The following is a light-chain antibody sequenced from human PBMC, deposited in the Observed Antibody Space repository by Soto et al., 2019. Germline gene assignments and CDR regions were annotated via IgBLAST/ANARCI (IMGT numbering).Light chain of an antibody. CDR1: QDISSY. V-gene: IGKV1-9*01. CDR2: AAS. CDR3: QQLRSYPST. J-gene: IGKJ4*01. Sequence: IQVTQSPSSLSASLGDGVTITCRASQDISSYLAWYQQKPGKAPTLLIYAASTLQSGVPSRFSGSGFGTDFTLTISSLQAEDFASYYCQQLRSYPSTFGGGTKVDIK.